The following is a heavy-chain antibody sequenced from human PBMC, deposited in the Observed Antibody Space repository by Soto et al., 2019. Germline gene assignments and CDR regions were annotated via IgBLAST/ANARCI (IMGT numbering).Heavy chain of an antibody. Sequence: ASVKVSCKASGYTFTSYGISWVRQAPGQGLEWMGWISAYNGNTNYAQKLQGRVTMTTDTSTSTAYMELRSLRSDDTAVYYCGRGRKWNYPDAFDIWGLGTMVTVSS. CDR1: GYTFTSYG. CDR2: ISAYNGNT. D-gene: IGHD1-7*01. V-gene: IGHV1-18*04. J-gene: IGHJ3*02. CDR3: GRGRKWNYPDAFDI.